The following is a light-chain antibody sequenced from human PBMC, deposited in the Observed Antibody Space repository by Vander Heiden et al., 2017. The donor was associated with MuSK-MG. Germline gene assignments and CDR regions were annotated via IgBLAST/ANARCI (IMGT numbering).Light chain of an antibody. J-gene: IGKJ1*01. CDR2: GTS. CDR1: QSVSSNY. V-gene: IGKV3-20*01. Sequence: EIVLTQSPGTLSLSPGERATLSCRASQSVSSNYLAWYQHKPGQAPRLLISGTSSRATGIPDRFSGFGSGTDFILTISSLEPEDFAVYYCQQYGNSPTTFGQGTKVEIK. CDR3: QQYGNSPTT.